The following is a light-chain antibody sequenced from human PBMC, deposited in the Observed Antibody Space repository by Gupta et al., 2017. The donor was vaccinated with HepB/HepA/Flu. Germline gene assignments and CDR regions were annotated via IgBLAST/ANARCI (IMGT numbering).Light chain of an antibody. J-gene: IGKJ2*01. CDR3: QQENNCLPT. CDR1: QSVSSN. Sequence: EIVMTQSPATLSVSPWERATLSCRASQSVSSNLAWYQQKPGQAPRLLIYGASTRANGFPARFSGSGSGTEFTLTISSLQSEDFAVYYCQQENNCLPTFGQGTKLDIK. V-gene: IGKV3-15*01. CDR2: GAS.